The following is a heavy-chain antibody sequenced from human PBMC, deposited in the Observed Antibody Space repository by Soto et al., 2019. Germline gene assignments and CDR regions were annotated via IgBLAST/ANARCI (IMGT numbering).Heavy chain of an antibody. V-gene: IGHV4-59*01. J-gene: IGHJ2*01. Sequence: QVQLQESGPGLVKPSETLSLTCTVSGGSISSYYWSWIRQPPGKGLEWIGYIYYSGSTNYNPSLKSRVTISVDTSKNQFSLKLSSVTAADTAVYYCARGDYGDGIDFDLWGRGTLVTVSS. CDR1: GGSISSYY. CDR2: IYYSGST. D-gene: IGHD4-17*01. CDR3: ARGDYGDGIDFDL.